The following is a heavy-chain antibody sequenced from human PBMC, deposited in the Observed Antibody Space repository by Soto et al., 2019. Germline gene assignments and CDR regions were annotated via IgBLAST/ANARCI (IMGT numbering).Heavy chain of an antibody. CDR3: ARDQLRPGILYSLGVLLPEYGL. V-gene: IGHV3-23*01. Sequence: GSLLLSCAASGFAFSTFAMTWVRQAAGKGLEWVAAISVSGNNAYYADSVKGRFTISRDNSQNSVFLQMSSLRADETAVYYCARDQLRPGILYSLGVLLPEYGLWGQGTLVTVSS. CDR2: ISVSGNNA. J-gene: IGHJ4*02. D-gene: IGHD3-22*01. CDR1: GFAFSTFA.